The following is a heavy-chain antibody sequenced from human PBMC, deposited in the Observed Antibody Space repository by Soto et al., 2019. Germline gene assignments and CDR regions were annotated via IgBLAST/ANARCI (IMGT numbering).Heavy chain of an antibody. J-gene: IGHJ6*02. D-gene: IGHD2-2*02. Sequence: GGSLRLSCVGSGFTFSTYSINWVRQAPGKGLEWVSSTSSRSDIYYADSVKGRFTISRDNAKNSVSLQMNSLRAEDTAVYYCAREYTAWPLAYGLDVWGQGATVTVSS. CDR1: GFTFSTYS. CDR3: AREYTAWPLAYGLDV. CDR2: TSSRSDI. V-gene: IGHV3-21*01.